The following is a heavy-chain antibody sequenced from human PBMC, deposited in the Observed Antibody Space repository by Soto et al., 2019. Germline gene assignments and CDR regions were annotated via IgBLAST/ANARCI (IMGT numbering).Heavy chain of an antibody. CDR2: IYYSGST. V-gene: IGHV4-59*01. CDR3: ASDLYYYDSSGYYY. Sequence: PSETLSLTCTVSGGSISSYYWSWIRQPPGKGLEWIGYIYYSGSTNYNPSLKSRVTISVDTSKNQFSLKLSSVTAADTAVYYCASDLYYYDSSGYYYWGQGTLVTVSS. CDR1: GGSISSYY. J-gene: IGHJ4*02. D-gene: IGHD3-22*01.